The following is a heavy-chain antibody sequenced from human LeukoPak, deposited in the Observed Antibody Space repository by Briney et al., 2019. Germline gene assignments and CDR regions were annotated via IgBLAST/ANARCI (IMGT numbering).Heavy chain of an antibody. D-gene: IGHD6-6*01. CDR3: AKNMAGRRIYFDY. V-gene: IGHV3-23*01. CDR2: IGGSGDST. CDR1: GFTFSNYI. J-gene: IGHJ4*02. Sequence: GGSLRLSCEASGFTFSNYIMTWVRQAPGKGLEWVSGIGGSGDSTYYPDSVKGRFTISRDNSKNTLYLQMNSLRADDTAVYYCAKNMAGRRIYFDYWGQGTLVTVSS.